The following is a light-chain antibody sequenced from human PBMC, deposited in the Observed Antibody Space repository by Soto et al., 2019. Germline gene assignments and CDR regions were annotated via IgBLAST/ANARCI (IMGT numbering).Light chain of an antibody. J-gene: IGKJ2*01. V-gene: IGKV3-20*01. CDR2: ATF. CDR3: QQYGRSPFT. Sequence: EVVLTQSPATLSLSPGERATLSCRASESVSRNYLAWYQQTPGQPPRLLIYATFTRATGLPDRFSGSGSGTDFTLTISRLEPEDVAVYYCQQYGRSPFTFGQGTKLDIK. CDR1: ESVSRNY.